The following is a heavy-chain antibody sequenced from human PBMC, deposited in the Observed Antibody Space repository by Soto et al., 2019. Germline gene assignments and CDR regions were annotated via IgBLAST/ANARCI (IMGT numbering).Heavy chain of an antibody. D-gene: IGHD3-10*01. J-gene: IGHJ4*01. Sequence: EVQLVESGGGLVQPGGSLRLSCAASGFTFSSYATSWVRQAPGKGLEWVSGISASGGSTYYADSVKGRFTISRDNSKNTLYLQMNNLRAEDTAVYYCAKIPLNYYDSGNSYNDYWGHGTLVTVSS. CDR2: ISASGGST. CDR1: GFTFSSYA. CDR3: AKIPLNYYDSGNSYNDY. V-gene: IGHV3-23*04.